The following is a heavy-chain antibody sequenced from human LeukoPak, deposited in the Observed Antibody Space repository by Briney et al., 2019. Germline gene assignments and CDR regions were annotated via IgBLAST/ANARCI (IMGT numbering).Heavy chain of an antibody. V-gene: IGHV3-53*01. CDR2: YSGGST. J-gene: IGHJ4*02. Sequence: YSGGSTYYADSVKGRFTISRDNSKNTLYLQVNSLRAEDTAVYYCARNSGSYPYFDYWGQGTLVTVSS. CDR3: ARNSGSYPYFDY. D-gene: IGHD1-26*01.